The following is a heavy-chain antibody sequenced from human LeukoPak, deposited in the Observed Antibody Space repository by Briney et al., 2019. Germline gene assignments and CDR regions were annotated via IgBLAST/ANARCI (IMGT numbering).Heavy chain of an antibody. D-gene: IGHD6-19*01. CDR3: AKEFGRYSSGSYYFDY. V-gene: IGHV3-23*01. J-gene: IGHJ4*02. CDR2: ISGSGGST. CDR1: GFTFSSYA. Sequence: PGGSLRLSCAASGFTFSSYAMSWVRQAPGKGLEWVSAISGSGGSTYDADSVKGRFTISRDNSKNTLYLQMNSLRAEDTAVYYCAKEFGRYSSGSYYFDYWGQGTLVTVSS.